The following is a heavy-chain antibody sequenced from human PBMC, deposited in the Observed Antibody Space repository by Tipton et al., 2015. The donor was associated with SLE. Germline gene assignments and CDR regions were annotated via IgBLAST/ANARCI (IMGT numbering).Heavy chain of an antibody. J-gene: IGHJ6*02. CDR2: ISSSSSYM. D-gene: IGHD3-22*01. CDR1: GFTLSRFN. V-gene: IGHV3-21*03. Sequence: SLRLSCAASGFTLSRFNMNWVRQAPGKGLEWVSSISSSSSYMYYADSVKGRFTISRDNAKNSLYLQMSSLRAEDTAVYYCARPPYDSSGYYGRYYYGLDVWGQGTAVTVSS. CDR3: ARPPYDSSGYYGRYYYGLDV.